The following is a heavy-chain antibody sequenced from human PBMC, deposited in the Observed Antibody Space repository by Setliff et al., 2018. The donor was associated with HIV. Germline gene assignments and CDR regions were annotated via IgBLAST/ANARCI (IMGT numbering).Heavy chain of an antibody. J-gene: IGHJ3*02. CDR1: GGSIISSNW. Sequence: LSLTCAVSGGSIISSNWWSWVRQPPGKGLEWIGEIYHSGSTNYNPSLKSRVTILVDKSKNQFSLKMSSVTAADTAVYYCARVAVAGTTFDVFDIWGQGTMVTVSS. CDR2: IYHSGST. D-gene: IGHD6-19*01. V-gene: IGHV4-4*02. CDR3: ARVAVAGTTFDVFDI.